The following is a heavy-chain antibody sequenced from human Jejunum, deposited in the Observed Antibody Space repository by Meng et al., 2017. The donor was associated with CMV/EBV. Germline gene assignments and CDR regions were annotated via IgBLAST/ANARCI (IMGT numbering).Heavy chain of an antibody. V-gene: IGHV3-74*01. CDR2: INSDGTVT. CDR1: GFSFSVHW. Sequence: ASGFSFSVHWMHWVRQTPGKGLVWVSRINSDGTVTEDADSVKGRFTISRDNAKNTLYLQMDSLRGDDTAVYYCARGSKGWQGVDYWGQGTPVTVSS. J-gene: IGHJ4*02. CDR3: ARGSKGWQGVDY. D-gene: IGHD2-2*01.